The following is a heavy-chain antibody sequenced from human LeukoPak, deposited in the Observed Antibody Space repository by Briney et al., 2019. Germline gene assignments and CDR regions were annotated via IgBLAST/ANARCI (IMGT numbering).Heavy chain of an antibody. CDR2: INHSGST. J-gene: IGHJ5*02. Sequence: PSETLSLTCAVYGGSFSGYYWSWIRQPPGKGLEWIGEINHSGSTNYNPSLKSRVTISVDTSENQFSLKLSSVTAADTAVYYCARTIAGGSYRYPYWFDPWGQGTLVTVSS. CDR1: GGSFSGYY. V-gene: IGHV4-34*01. CDR3: ARTIAGGSYRYPYWFDP. D-gene: IGHD3-16*02.